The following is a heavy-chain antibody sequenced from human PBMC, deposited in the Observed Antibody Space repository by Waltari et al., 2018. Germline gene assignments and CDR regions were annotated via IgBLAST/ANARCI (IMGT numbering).Heavy chain of an antibody. CDR3: AARGMTTVTRDAFDI. D-gene: IGHD4-17*01. V-gene: IGHV4-59*11. J-gene: IGHJ3*02. CDR1: GGSISSHY. Sequence: QVQLQESGPGLVKPSETLSLTCTVSGGSISSHYWSWIRQPPGKGLEWIGYIYYSGRTNDNPSLKSRVTISVDTSKNQFSLKLSSVTAADTAVYYCAARGMTTVTRDAFDIWGQGTMVTVSS. CDR2: IYYSGRT.